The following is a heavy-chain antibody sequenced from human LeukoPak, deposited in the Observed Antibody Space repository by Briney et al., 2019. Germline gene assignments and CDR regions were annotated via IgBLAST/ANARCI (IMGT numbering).Heavy chain of an antibody. CDR2: ISSSSSTI. V-gene: IGHV3-48*02. CDR3: ASFSSWYVNWFDP. Sequence: GGSLRLSCAASGFTFSTYNMNWVRQAPGKGLEWISYISSSSSTIYYADSVKGRFTISRDNAKNSLYLQMNSLRDEDTAVYYCASFSSWYVNWFDPWGQGTLVTASS. J-gene: IGHJ5*02. CDR1: GFTFSTYN. D-gene: IGHD6-13*01.